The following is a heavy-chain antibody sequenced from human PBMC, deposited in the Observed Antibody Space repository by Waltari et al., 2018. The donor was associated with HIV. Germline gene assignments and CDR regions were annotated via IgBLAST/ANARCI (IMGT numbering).Heavy chain of an antibody. V-gene: IGHV3-21*05. J-gene: IGHJ6*02. CDR2: INNRRGDT. CDR3: ARDPSYFDFWSGYSDV. D-gene: IGHD3-3*01. CDR1: GFSLSDHS. Sequence: DVKVVESGGALVKPGGSLRLSCETSGFSLSDHSINWVRQAPGKGLEGIAYINNRRGDTFYADSVKGRFTISRDSAKDSIYLQMNSLRGEDTAVYYCARDPSYFDFWSGYSDVWGQGTTVTVSS.